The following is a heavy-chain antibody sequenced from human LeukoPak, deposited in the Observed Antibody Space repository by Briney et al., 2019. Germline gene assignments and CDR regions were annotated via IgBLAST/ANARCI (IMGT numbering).Heavy chain of an antibody. D-gene: IGHD5-12*01. V-gene: IGHV4-31*03. CDR3: AGSGYDSNYYYYGMDV. Sequence: PSETLSLTCTVSGGSISSGGSYWSWIRQHPGKGLEWIGYIYYSGSTYYNPSLKSRVTISVDTSKNQFSLKLSSVTAADTAVYYCAGSGYDSNYYYYGMDVWGQGTTVTVSS. CDR2: IYYSGST. J-gene: IGHJ6*02. CDR1: GGSISSGGSY.